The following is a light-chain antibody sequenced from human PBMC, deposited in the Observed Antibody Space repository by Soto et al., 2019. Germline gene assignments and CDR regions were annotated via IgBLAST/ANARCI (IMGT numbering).Light chain of an antibody. J-gene: IGKJ1*01. CDR2: AAS. CDR3: QQSNIWPRT. V-gene: IGKV3-11*01. CDR1: QSVSRF. Sequence: EIVLTQSPATLSLSPGERATLSCRASQSVSRFLAWYQQKPGQAPRLLIYAASSRATGIPARFSGSGSGTDFTLTISSLEPEDFAVYYCQQSNIWPRTFGQGTKVEIK.